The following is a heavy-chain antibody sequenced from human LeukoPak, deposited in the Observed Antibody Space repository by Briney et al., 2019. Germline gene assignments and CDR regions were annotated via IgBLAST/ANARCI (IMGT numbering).Heavy chain of an antibody. J-gene: IGHJ4*02. Sequence: GGSLRLSCAASGFTFSSYGMHWVRQAPGKGLEWVAFIRYDGSNKYYADSVKGRFTISRDNAKNSLYLQMNSLRAEDTAIYYCAREDSSGLDYWGQGTLVTVSS. D-gene: IGHD6-19*01. V-gene: IGHV3-30*02. CDR1: GFTFSSYG. CDR3: AREDSSGLDY. CDR2: IRYDGSNK.